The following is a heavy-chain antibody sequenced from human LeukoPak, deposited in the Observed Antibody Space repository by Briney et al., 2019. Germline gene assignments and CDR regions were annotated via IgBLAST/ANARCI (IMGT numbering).Heavy chain of an antibody. CDR2: ISYDGSNK. Sequence: GGSLRLSCAASGFTFSSYWMSWVRQAPGKGLEWVAVISYDGSNKYYADSVKGRFTISRDNSKNTLYLQMNSLRAEDTAVYYCARVVRFLEWLLLDYWGQGTLVTVSS. D-gene: IGHD3-3*01. CDR1: GFTFSSYW. CDR3: ARVVRFLEWLLLDY. J-gene: IGHJ4*02. V-gene: IGHV3-30-3*01.